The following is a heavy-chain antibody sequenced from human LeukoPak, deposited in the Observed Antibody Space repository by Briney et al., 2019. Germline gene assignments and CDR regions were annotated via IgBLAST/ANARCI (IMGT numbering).Heavy chain of an antibody. V-gene: IGHV3-43*02. CDR3: AKDQRNYYDSSGYLDY. J-gene: IGHJ4*02. Sequence: GGSLRLSCAAFGFTFDDYAMHWVRQAPGKGLEWVSLISGDGGSTYYADSVKGRFTISRDNSKNSLYLQMNSLRTEDTALYYCAKDQRNYYDSSGYLDYWGQGTLVTVSS. CDR2: ISGDGGST. D-gene: IGHD3-22*01. CDR1: GFTFDDYA.